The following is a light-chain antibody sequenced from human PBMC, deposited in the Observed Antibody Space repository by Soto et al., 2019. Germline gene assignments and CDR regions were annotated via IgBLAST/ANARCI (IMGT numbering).Light chain of an antibody. CDR1: QSVSSN. V-gene: IGKV3-15*01. CDR3: QQYNNWPLLT. Sequence: ERVMTQSPATLSVSPGERATLSCRASQSVSSNLAWYQQKPGQAPRLLIYGASTRATDIPARFSGSGSGTEFTLTISSLQSEGFALYYCQQYNNWPLLTFGGGTKVDIK. CDR2: GAS. J-gene: IGKJ4*01.